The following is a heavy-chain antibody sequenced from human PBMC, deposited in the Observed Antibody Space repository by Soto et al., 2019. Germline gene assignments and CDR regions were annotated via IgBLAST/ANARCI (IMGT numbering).Heavy chain of an antibody. V-gene: IGHV4-59*02. CDR3: ARDWGRSNYFDY. Sequence: XETLYLTCTVSGCSVNTFYWSWIRQPPGKGLEWVGHVYYTGSTDYNPSLKSRVTISVDTTKNQVSLKLNSVTTADTAVYFCARDWGRSNYFDYWGQGTLVTVSS. J-gene: IGHJ4*02. CDR1: GCSVNTFY. CDR2: VYYTGST. D-gene: IGHD3-16*01.